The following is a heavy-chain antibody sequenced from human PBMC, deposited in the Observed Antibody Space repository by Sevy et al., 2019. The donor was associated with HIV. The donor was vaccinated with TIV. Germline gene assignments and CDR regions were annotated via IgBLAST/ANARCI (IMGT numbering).Heavy chain of an antibody. CDR3: AKEAKYGDFDY. CDR2: ISGSGGST. J-gene: IGHJ4*02. V-gene: IGHV3-23*01. D-gene: IGHD4-17*01. Sequence: GGSLRLSCAASGLIFSDYYMGWVRQAPGKGLEWVSAISGSGGSTYYADSVKGRFTISRDNSKNTLYLQMNSLRAEDTAVYYCAKEAKYGDFDYWGQGTLVTVSS. CDR1: GLIFSDYY.